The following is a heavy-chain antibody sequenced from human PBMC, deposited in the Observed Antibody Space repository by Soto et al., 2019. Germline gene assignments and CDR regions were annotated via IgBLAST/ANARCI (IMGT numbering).Heavy chain of an antibody. CDR3: ARGGAMGVDY. Sequence: GGSLRLSCTASGFTFNTHWKHWVRQAPGKGLVWVSRIYVDGITTNYADSVKGRLTVSRDNAKNTVYLHVNTLRDEDTAVYYCARGGAMGVDYWGQGTMVTVSS. D-gene: IGHD1-26*01. CDR2: IYVDGITT. V-gene: IGHV3-74*01. J-gene: IGHJ4*02. CDR1: GFTFNTHW.